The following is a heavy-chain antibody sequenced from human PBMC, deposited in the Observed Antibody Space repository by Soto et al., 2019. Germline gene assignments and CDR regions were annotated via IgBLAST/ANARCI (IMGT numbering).Heavy chain of an antibody. CDR3: STHTSGSDY. J-gene: IGHJ4*02. Sequence: QVQLVQSGAEVKSPGASVKVSCQASGYTFTSHDINWVRQATGQGPEWVGWMNPNSGNTGYAQKFQGRVTMTRDTSISTAYMEVSSLRSEDTAVYYCSTHTSGSDYWGQGTLVIVSS. V-gene: IGHV1-8*01. CDR2: MNPNSGNT. CDR1: GYTFTSHD. D-gene: IGHD6-19*01.